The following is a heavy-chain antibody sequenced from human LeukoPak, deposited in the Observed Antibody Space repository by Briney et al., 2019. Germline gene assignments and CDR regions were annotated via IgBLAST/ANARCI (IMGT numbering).Heavy chain of an antibody. CDR1: GFTVSTNY. CDR2: IYSGDSA. CDR3: ARDGHDSSGYFFGHN. J-gene: IGHJ4*02. V-gene: IGHV3-66*01. D-gene: IGHD3-22*01. Sequence: GGSLRLSCAASGFTVSTNYMSWVRQAPGKGLEWFSVIYSGDSAGYADSVKGRFTISRDNSKNTLYLQMKSLRAEDTAVYYCARDGHDSSGYFFGHNWGQGTLVTVSS.